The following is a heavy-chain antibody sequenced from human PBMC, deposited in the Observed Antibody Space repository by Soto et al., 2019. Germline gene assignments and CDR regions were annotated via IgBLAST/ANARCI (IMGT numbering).Heavy chain of an antibody. V-gene: IGHV4-31*03. CDR1: GDSISSGAYY. CDR2: IYYTGST. Sequence: ASETLSLTCTVSGDSISSGAYYWSWIRQLPGKGLEWIGYIYYTGSTYYNPSLKSRIAISRDTAKNQFSLKLSSVSAADTAVYYCARDDGAAAVYHCGQGTLVTVSS. J-gene: IGHJ5*02. D-gene: IGHD6-25*01. CDR3: ARDDGAAAVYH.